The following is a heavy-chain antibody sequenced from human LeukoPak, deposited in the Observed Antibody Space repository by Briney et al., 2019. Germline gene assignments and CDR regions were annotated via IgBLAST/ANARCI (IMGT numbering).Heavy chain of an antibody. CDR3: ARSLGSGSGYLDY. Sequence: PGGSLRLSCAASGFTFSSYAMSWVRQAPGKGLEWVSAISGSGGSTYYADSVKGRFTISRDNSKNTLYLQMNSLRAEDTAIYYCARSLGSGSGYLDYWGQGTLVTVSS. V-gene: IGHV3-23*01. CDR1: GFTFSSYA. CDR2: ISGSGGST. D-gene: IGHD3-10*01. J-gene: IGHJ4*02.